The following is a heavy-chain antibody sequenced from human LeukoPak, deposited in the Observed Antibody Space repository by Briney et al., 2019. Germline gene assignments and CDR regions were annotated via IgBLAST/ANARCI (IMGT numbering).Heavy chain of an antibody. V-gene: IGHV3-20*04. CDR2: INWDGYST. CDR3: VRDLRTGYAFDS. CDR1: GFIFDDYG. J-gene: IGHJ4*02. Sequence: GGSLRLSCAASGFIFDDYGMTWVRQGPGKGLEWVSGINWDGYSTGYADSVRGRFTISRDNAKSTLYLQMNSLRPEDTALCYCVRDLRTGYAFDSWGQGTLVTVSS. D-gene: IGHD2-2*01.